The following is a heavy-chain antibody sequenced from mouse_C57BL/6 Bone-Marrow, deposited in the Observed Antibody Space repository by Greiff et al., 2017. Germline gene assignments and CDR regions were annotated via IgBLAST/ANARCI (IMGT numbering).Heavy chain of an antibody. CDR1: GYSITSGYY. V-gene: IGHV3-6*01. J-gene: IGHJ3*01. Sequence: ESGPGLVKPSQSLSLTCSVTGYSITSGYYWNWIRQFPGNKLEWMGYISYDGSNNYNPSLKNRISITRDTSKNQFFLKLNSVTTEDTATYYCARIPSFAYWGQGTLVTVSA. CDR2: ISYDGSN. CDR3: ARIPSFAY.